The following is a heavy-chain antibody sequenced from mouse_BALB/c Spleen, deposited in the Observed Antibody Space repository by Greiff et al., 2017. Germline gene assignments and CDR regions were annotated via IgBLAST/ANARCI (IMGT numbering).Heavy chain of an antibody. CDR1: GFTFSSYA. CDR2: ISSGGST. J-gene: IGHJ3*01. CDR3: AGDYDAWFAY. V-gene: IGHV5-6-5*01. Sequence: EVKLMESGGGLVKPGGSLKLSCAASGFTFSSYAMSWVRQTPEKRLEWVASISSGGSTYYPDSVKGRFTISRDNARNILYLQMSSLRSEDTAMYYCAGDYDAWFAYWGQGTLVTVSA. D-gene: IGHD2-4*01.